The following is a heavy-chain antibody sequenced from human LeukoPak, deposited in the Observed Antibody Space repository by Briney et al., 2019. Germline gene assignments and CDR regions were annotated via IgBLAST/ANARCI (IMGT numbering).Heavy chain of an antibody. Sequence: GGSLRLSCAASGFTFSDYYMSWIRQAPGRGLEWVSCISSSGGGMYYADSVKGRFTISRDNAKNSLYLQMNSLRAEDTAVYYCARERPDGGNSGYWGQGTLVTVSS. CDR2: ISSSGGGM. D-gene: IGHD4-23*01. J-gene: IGHJ4*02. V-gene: IGHV3-11*01. CDR1: GFTFSDYY. CDR3: ARERPDGGNSGY.